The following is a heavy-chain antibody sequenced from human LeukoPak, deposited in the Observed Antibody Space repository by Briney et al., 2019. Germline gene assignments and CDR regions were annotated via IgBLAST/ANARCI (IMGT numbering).Heavy chain of an antibody. V-gene: IGHV3-64D*09. CDR3: VKSGADYGDYFGFFDF. Sequence: SCKASGYTFSGYYVHWVRQAPGKGLEFVSGISNNGDSTYYADSVKGRFTISRDNSKNTLYLQMISLRAEDTAMYYCVKSGADYGDYFGFFDFWGQGTLVTVSS. CDR1: GYTFSGYY. J-gene: IGHJ4*02. CDR2: ISNNGDST. D-gene: IGHD4-17*01.